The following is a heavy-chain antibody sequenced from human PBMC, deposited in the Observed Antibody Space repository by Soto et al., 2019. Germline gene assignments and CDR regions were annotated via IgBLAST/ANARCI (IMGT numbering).Heavy chain of an antibody. CDR2: INGDGSST. CDR1: GFTFSNFW. Sequence: PGGSLRLSCAASGFTFSNFWMHWVRQAPGKGPVWVSRINGDGSSTSHADSVKGRFTISRDNAENTLFLQMSGLRAEDTAVYYCARAQLLPDDALDAWGQGTVVTVSS. CDR3: ARAQLLPDDALDA. J-gene: IGHJ3*01. V-gene: IGHV3-74*01. D-gene: IGHD2-2*01.